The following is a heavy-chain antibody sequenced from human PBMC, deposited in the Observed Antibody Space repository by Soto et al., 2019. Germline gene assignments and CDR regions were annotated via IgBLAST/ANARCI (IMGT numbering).Heavy chain of an antibody. Sequence: EVQLVESGGGLVQPGESLRLSCAASGLTFRSYWMHWVRQAPGKGLVWVSRINTDGSVAMYVDSVKGRFTISRDNAKNTLYLNMNSLRAEDTAVYYCVRDMQLWRLDSWGPGTLVTVSS. CDR2: INTDGSVA. D-gene: IGHD2-21*01. CDR1: GLTFRSYW. CDR3: VRDMQLWRLDS. J-gene: IGHJ4*02. V-gene: IGHV3-74*03.